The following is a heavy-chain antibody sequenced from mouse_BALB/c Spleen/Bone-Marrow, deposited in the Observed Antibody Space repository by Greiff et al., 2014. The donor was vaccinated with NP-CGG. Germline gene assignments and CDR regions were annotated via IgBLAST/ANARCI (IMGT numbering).Heavy chain of an antibody. CDR1: GFTFTDYY. CDR3: ARDGRYDKAWFAY. D-gene: IGHD2-14*01. Sequence: EVKLVESGGGLVQPGGSLRLSCATSGFTFTDYYISWVRQPPGKALEWLGFIRSKANGYTTEYSASVKGRFTISRDNSQSILYHKKNTLRAEDDAAYYCARDGRYDKAWFAYWGQGTLVTVSA. CDR2: IRSKANGYTT. V-gene: IGHV7-3*02. J-gene: IGHJ3*01.